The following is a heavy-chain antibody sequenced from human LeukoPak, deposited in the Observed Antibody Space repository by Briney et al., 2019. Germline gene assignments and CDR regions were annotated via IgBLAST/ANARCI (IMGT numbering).Heavy chain of an antibody. V-gene: IGHV3-23*01. J-gene: IGHJ6*02. D-gene: IGHD3-9*01. Sequence: GGSLRLSCAASGFTFTNHAMAWVRLAPGKGLEWVSSITDSGDDTYYADSVKGRFTISRDNSKNTVNLQMNSLGPDDTAVYYCAKFTVTGSYYEYYGMDVWGPGTTVTVSS. CDR1: GFTFTNHA. CDR3: AKFTVTGSYYEYYGMDV. CDR2: ITDSGDDT.